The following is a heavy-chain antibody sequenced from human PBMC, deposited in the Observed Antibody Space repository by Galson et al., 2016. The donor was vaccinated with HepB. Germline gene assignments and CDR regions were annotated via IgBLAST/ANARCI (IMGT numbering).Heavy chain of an antibody. Sequence: SLRLSCAASGFTLRSYAMSWVRQAPGKGLEWVSAISGSGGSTYYADSVKGRFTISRDNAKNTLYLQMNSLRDEDTAVYYCAKPGAATYDTDYWGQGTLVTVSS. V-gene: IGHV3-23*01. D-gene: IGHD5-12*01. CDR1: GFTLRSYA. CDR3: AKPGAATYDTDY. CDR2: ISGSGGST. J-gene: IGHJ4*02.